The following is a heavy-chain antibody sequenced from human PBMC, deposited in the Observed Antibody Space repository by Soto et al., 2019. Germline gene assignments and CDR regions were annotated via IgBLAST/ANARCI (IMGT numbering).Heavy chain of an antibody. CDR3: AMVALGISWFDP. V-gene: IGHV5-51*01. Sequence: GESLKISCKGSGYSFTSYWIGWVRQMPGKGLEWMGIIYPGDSDTIYSPSFQGQVTISADKSISTAYLQWSSLKASVTALDYCAMVALGISWFDPWGQGTLVTVSS. CDR2: IYPGDSDT. D-gene: IGHD7-27*01. CDR1: GYSFTSYW. J-gene: IGHJ5*02.